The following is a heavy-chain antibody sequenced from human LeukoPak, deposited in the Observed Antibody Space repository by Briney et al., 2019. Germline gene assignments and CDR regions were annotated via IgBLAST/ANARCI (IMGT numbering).Heavy chain of an antibody. D-gene: IGHD3-22*01. CDR2: IIPIFGTA. CDR3: ARAGGDSSGSLDI. J-gene: IGHJ3*02. V-gene: IGHV1-69*05. CDR1: GGTFSSYA. Sequence: SVKVSCKASGGTFSSYAISWVRQAPGQGLEWMGRIIPIFGTANYAQKFQGRVTITTDESTSTAYMELSSMRSEDTAVYYCARAGGDSSGSLDIWGQGTMVTVSS.